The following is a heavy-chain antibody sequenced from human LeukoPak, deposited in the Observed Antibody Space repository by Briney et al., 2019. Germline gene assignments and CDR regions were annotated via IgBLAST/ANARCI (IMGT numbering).Heavy chain of an antibody. D-gene: IGHD3-3*01. CDR1: GFTFSNAW. J-gene: IGHJ4*02. CDR3: TTHDSFDY. CDR2: AKSNTDGGTT. V-gene: IGHV3-15*01. Sequence: GSLRLSCAASGFTFSNAWMSWVRQAPGKGLEWVGRAKSNTDGGTTHYAAPVKGRFTISRDDSKSTLYLQMSSLKTEDTAVYYCTTHDSFDYRGQGTLVSVSS.